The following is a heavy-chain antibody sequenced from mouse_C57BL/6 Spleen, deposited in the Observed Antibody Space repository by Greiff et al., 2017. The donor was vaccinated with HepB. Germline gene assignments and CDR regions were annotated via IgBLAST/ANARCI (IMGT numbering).Heavy chain of an antibody. J-gene: IGHJ3*01. D-gene: IGHD2-2*01. Sequence: QVQLQQSGPELVKPGASVKISCKASGYAFSSSWMNWVKQRPGKGLEWIGRIYPGDGDTNYNGKFKGKATLTADKSSSTAYMQLSSLTSEDSAVYFCARHYYGYERGFAYWGQGTLVTVSA. V-gene: IGHV1-82*01. CDR1: GYAFSSSW. CDR2: IYPGDGDT. CDR3: ARHYYGYERGFAY.